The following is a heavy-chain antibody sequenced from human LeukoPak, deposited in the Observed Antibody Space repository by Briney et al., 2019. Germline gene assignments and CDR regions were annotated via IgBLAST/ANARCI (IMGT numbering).Heavy chain of an antibody. D-gene: IGHD3-10*01. CDR3: ARPFWGSGSYYFDY. V-gene: IGHV4-39*01. CDR1: GGSISSSSYY. J-gene: IGHJ4*02. CDR2: IYYSGST. Sequence: PSETLSLTCTVSGGSISSSSYYWGWIRQPPGKGLEWIGSIYYSGSTYYNPSLKSRVTISVDTSKNQFSLKLSSVTAADTAVYYCARPFWGSGSYYFDYWGQGTLVTVSP.